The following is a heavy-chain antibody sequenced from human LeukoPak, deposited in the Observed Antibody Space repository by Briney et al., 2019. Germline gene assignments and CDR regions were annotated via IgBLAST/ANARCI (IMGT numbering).Heavy chain of an antibody. Sequence: PGGSLRLSCAASGFTFSSYSMNWVRQAPGKGLEWVSSISSSSSYIYYADSVKGRFTISRGNAKNSLYLQMNSLRAEDTAVYYCARDMTEYSSSHYDYWGQGTLVTVSS. D-gene: IGHD6-6*01. V-gene: IGHV3-21*01. CDR3: ARDMTEYSSSHYDY. J-gene: IGHJ4*02. CDR2: ISSSSSYI. CDR1: GFTFSSYS.